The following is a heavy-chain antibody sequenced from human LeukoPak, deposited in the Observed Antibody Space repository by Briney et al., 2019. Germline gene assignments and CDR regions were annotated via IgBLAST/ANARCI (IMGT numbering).Heavy chain of an antibody. CDR1: GFTFSSYW. CDR3: ARERTTYYDFWSGYCY. Sequence: GGSLRLSCAASGFTFSSYWMHRVRQAPGKGLVWVSRINSDGSSTSYADSVKGRFTISRDNAKNTLYLQMNSLRAEDTAVYYCARERTTYYDFWSGYCYWGQGTLVTVSS. V-gene: IGHV3-74*01. CDR2: INSDGSST. D-gene: IGHD3-3*01. J-gene: IGHJ4*02.